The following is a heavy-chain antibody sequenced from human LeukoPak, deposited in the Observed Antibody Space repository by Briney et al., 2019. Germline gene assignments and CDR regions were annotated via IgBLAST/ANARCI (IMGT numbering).Heavy chain of an antibody. Sequence: SQTLSLTCTVSGGSISSGGYYWSWIRQHPGKGLEWIGYIYYSGSTYYNPPLKSRVTISIDTSKSQFSLKLSSVTAADTAVYYCARTPFRRWFDPWGQGTLVTVPS. CDR3: ARTPFRRWFDP. V-gene: IGHV4-31*03. CDR2: IYYSGST. CDR1: GGSISSGGYY. D-gene: IGHD2/OR15-2a*01. J-gene: IGHJ5*02.